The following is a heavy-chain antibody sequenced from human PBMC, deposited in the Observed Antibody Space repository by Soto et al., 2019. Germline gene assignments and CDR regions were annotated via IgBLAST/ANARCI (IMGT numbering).Heavy chain of an antibody. D-gene: IGHD1-1*01. J-gene: IGHJ5*02. CDR2: ISPYNGDT. CDR3: ARDSLGTETTAWLDP. V-gene: IGHV1-18*04. CDR1: GYTFTNYG. Sequence: QVHLVQSGAEVKKPGASVRVSCKASGYTFTNYGISWLRQAPGQGLEWMGWISPYNGDTNFAQKVQGRVTLTTDTATSKAYMELWSLTSADKAMYYCARDSLGTETTAWLDPWGQGTLVTVSS.